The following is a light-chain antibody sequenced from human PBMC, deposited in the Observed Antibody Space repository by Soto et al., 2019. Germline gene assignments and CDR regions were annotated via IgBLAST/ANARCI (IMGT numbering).Light chain of an antibody. CDR1: QSVSSN. Sequence: EIVMTQSPATLSVSPGERATLSCRASQSVSSNLALYQQKPGQAPRLLVYGASTRATGIPARFSGSGSGTEFTLTISSLQCEDFAVYYCQQYNNWPPCTFGQGTKVEIK. J-gene: IGKJ1*01. CDR3: QQYNNWPPCT. V-gene: IGKV3-15*01. CDR2: GAS.